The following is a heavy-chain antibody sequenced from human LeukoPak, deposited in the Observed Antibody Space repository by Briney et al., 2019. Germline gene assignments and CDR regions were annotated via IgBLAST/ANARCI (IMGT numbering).Heavy chain of an antibody. CDR1: GFTFSSYG. J-gene: IGHJ6*04. V-gene: IGHV3-30*18. CDR3: AELGITMIGGV. Sequence: GGSLRLSCAASGFTFSSYGMHWVRQAPGKGLEWVAVISYDGSNKYYVDSVKGRFTISRDNSKNTLYLQMNSLRAEDTAVYYCAELGITMIGGVWGKGTTVTISP. D-gene: IGHD3-10*02. CDR2: ISYDGSNK.